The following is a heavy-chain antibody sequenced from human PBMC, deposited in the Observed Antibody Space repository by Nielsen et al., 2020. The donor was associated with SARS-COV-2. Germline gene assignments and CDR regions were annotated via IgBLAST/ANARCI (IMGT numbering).Heavy chain of an antibody. J-gene: IGHJ5*02. CDR1: GGSISSYY. CDR3: ARLGSSGWFDP. D-gene: IGHD6-6*01. V-gene: IGHV4-59*04. Sequence: SETLSPTCTVSGGSISSYYWSWIRQPPGKGLEWIGYIYYSGSPYYNPSLKSRVTISVDTSKNQFSLKLSSVTAAATAVYYCARLGSSGWFDPWGQGTLVTVSS. CDR2: IYYSGSP.